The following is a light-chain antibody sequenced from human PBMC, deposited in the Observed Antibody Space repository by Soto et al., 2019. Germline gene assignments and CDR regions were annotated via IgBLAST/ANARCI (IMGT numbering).Light chain of an antibody. J-gene: IGLJ1*01. CDR2: NVT. V-gene: IGLV2-23*02. CDR3: CSFVGVTNDV. CDR1: GNAVSYQL. Sequence: QSVLTQPASVSGSPGQSITISCSGNAVSYQLVSWYQQQQGKAPKLILYNVTRQPSGVSNRFSGFKSGTTASLKFTGLQAEDEADYYCCSFVGVTNDVFGNGTKVTVL.